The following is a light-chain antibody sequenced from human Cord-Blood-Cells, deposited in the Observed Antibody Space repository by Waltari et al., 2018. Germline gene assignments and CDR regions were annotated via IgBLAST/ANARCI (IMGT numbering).Light chain of an antibody. CDR3: SSYTGSSTCV. CDR2: EVS. Sequence: QSALTQPASASGSPGQSFTISCTGTSSDVGGYNYVSWYQQHPGKAPKLMIYEVSNRPSGVSNRFSGSKSGNTASLTISGLQAEDEADYYCSSYTGSSTCVFGRGTKLTVL. CDR1: SSDVGGYNY. V-gene: IGLV2-14*01. J-gene: IGLJ3*02.